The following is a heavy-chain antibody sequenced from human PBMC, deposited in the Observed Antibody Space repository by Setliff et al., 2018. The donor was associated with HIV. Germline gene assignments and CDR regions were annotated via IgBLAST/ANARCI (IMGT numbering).Heavy chain of an antibody. Sequence: GGSLRLSCAASGFTLSNFWMTWVRQAPGKGLEWVASIKQDGSEKNYVDSVKGRFTLSRDNAKNSLYLQMSSLRAEDTAVYYCAGPYFFTYWGQGTLVTVSS. V-gene: IGHV3-7*03. CDR3: AGPYFFTY. CDR1: GFTLSNFW. CDR2: IKQDGSEK. J-gene: IGHJ4*02. D-gene: IGHD1-26*01.